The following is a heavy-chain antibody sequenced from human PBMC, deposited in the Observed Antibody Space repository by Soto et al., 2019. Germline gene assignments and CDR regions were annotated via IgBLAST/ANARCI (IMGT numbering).Heavy chain of an antibody. J-gene: IGHJ6*02. CDR3: ARKAVADYYYYYGMDV. D-gene: IGHD6-19*01. CDR1: GDSVSSNSAA. Sequence: SQTLSLTCAISGDSVSSNSAAWSWIRQSPSRGLEWLGRTYYRSKWYNDYAVSVKSRITINPDTSKNQFSLQLNSVTPEDTAVYYCARKAVADYYYYYGMDVWGQGTTVTVSS. V-gene: IGHV6-1*01. CDR2: TYYRSKWYN.